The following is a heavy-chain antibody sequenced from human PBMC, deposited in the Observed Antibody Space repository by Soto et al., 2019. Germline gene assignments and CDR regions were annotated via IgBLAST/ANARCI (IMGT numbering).Heavy chain of an antibody. V-gene: IGHV4-39*07. CDR3: AREQDYYYDSSGYYHYFDY. J-gene: IGHJ4*02. CDR2: IDYSGST. Sequence: PSETLSLTCTVSGGSISSTSNYWGWIRQPPGKGLEWIGIIDYSGSTDHNPSLKSRVTISIDKSKNQFSLKLSSVTAADTAVYYCAREQDYYYDSSGYYHYFDYWGQGTLVTVSS. CDR1: GGSISSTSNY. D-gene: IGHD3-22*01.